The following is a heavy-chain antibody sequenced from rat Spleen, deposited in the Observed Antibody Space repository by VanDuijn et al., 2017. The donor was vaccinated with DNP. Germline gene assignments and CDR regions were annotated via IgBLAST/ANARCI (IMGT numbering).Heavy chain of an antibody. Sequence: EVELVESGGGLVQPGRSLKLSCAASGFTFSDIYMGWVRQAPTQGLEWVAVISYDGGSTFYRDSVKGRFTISRDDAKGSLYLQMNSLRSEDTATYYCARGSTSIYWYFDFWGPGTMVTVSS. CDR1: GFTFSDIY. D-gene: IGHD3-1*01. V-gene: IGHV5-20*01. CDR2: ISYDGGST. J-gene: IGHJ1*01. CDR3: ARGSTSIYWYFDF.